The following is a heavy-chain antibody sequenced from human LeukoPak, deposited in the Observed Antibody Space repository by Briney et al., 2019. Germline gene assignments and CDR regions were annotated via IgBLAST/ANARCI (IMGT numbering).Heavy chain of an antibody. D-gene: IGHD3-22*01. V-gene: IGHV2-70*11. CDR3: ARGDGSGYLMGPSLFDF. J-gene: IGHJ4*02. CDR1: GFSLNTRGMC. Sequence: SGPALVKPTQTLTLTCTFSGFSLNTRGMCVSWIRQPPGKALEWLARIDWDDDKYYTTSLKTRLTISKDTSKNQVVLTMTNMDPVDTATYYCARGDGSGYLMGPSLFDFWGQGTLVTVSS. CDR2: IDWDDDK.